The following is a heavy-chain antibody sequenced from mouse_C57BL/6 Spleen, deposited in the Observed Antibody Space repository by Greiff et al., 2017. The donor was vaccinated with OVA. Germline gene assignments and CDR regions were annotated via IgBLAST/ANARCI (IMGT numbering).Heavy chain of an antibody. J-gene: IGHJ2*01. CDR2: ISDGGSYT. Sequence: DVQLVESGGGLVKPGGSLKLSCAASGFTFSSYAMSWVRQTPEKRLEWVATISDGGSYTYYPDNVKGRFTISRDNAKNNLYLQMSHLKSEDTAMYYCARDLPITTVVAYYFDYWGQGTTLTVSS. D-gene: IGHD1-1*01. V-gene: IGHV5-4*01. CDR3: ARDLPITTVVAYYFDY. CDR1: GFTFSSYA.